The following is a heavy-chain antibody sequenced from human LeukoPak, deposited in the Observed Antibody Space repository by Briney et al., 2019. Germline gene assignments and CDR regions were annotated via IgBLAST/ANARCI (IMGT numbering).Heavy chain of an antibody. Sequence: GSLRLSCAASGFTFSSYGMSWIRQPAGKGLEWIGRIYTSGSTNYNPSLKSRVTMSVDTSKNQFSLKLSSVTAADTAVYYCARVGSSSWYVEAYFDYWGQGTLVTVSS. D-gene: IGHD6-13*01. CDR3: ARVGSSSWYVEAYFDY. CDR2: IYTSGST. V-gene: IGHV4-4*07. J-gene: IGHJ4*02. CDR1: GFTFSSYG.